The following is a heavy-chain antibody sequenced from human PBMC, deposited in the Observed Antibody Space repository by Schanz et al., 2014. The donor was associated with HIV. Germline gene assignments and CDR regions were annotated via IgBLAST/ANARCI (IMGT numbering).Heavy chain of an antibody. V-gene: IGHV3-33*01. CDR3: AAPTRAGFFYH. CDR2: IWHDGSQK. CDR1: GFTFSNYG. Sequence: QVQLVESGGGVVQPGRSLRLSCAASGFTFSNYGMHWVRQAPGKGLEWVAVIWHDGSQKYYADSVKGRFSISRDNSKNTLYFQMNSLRPDDTAVYFCAAPTRAGFFYHWGRGTLVTVSS. J-gene: IGHJ4*02. D-gene: IGHD4-17*01.